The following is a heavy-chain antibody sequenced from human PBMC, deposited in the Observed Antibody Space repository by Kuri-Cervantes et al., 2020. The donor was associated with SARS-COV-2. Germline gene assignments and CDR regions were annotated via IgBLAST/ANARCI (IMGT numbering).Heavy chain of an antibody. J-gene: IGHJ4*02. CDR1: GYTFTGYY. D-gene: IGHD4-23*01. Sequence: ASVKVSCKASGYTFTGYYMHWVRQAPGQGLEWMGWINPSGGTKYAQKFQGRVTMTRDTSISTAYMELSRLRSDDTVVYYCARIRDGGLDYWGQGTLVTVSS. CDR2: INPSGGT. V-gene: IGHV1-2*02. CDR3: ARIRDGGLDY.